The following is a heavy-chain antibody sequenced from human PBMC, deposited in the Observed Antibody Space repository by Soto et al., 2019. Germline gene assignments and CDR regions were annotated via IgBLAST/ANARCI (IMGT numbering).Heavy chain of an antibody. CDR3: ARARPGAYFDY. V-gene: IGHV3-7*01. CDR1: EFTFSNYW. Sequence: GGSLRLSCEASEFTFSNYWMSWVRQAPGEGLEWVAIMKEDGSETYYVDSVKGRFTISRGNAKNSLHLQMNSLRVEDTAVYYCARARPGAYFDYWGQGTLVTVS. CDR2: MKEDGSET. J-gene: IGHJ4*02.